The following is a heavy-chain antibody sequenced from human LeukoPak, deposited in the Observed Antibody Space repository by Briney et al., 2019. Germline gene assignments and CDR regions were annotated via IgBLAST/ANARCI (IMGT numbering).Heavy chain of an antibody. V-gene: IGHV5-51*01. CDR3: ARARYCSGGSCYAEY. CDR1: GYSFTTYW. CDR2: IYPGDSDT. Sequence: GESLKISCKGSGYSFTTYWIGWVRQMPGKGLEWMGIIYPGDSDTRYSPSFQGQVTISVDKSISTAYLQWSSLKASDTAMYYCARARYCSGGSCYAEYWGQGTLVTVSS. J-gene: IGHJ4*02. D-gene: IGHD2-15*01.